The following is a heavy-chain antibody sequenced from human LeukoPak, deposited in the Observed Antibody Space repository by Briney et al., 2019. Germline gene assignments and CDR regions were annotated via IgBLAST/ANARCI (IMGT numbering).Heavy chain of an antibody. CDR2: FIPIFGTA. V-gene: IGHV1-69*13. Sequence: ASVKVSCKASGGTFSSYAISWVRQAPGQGLEWMGGFIPIFGTANYAQKFQGRVTITADESTSTAYMELSSLRSEDTAVYYCARERSSSSWENWFDPWGQGTLVTVSS. D-gene: IGHD6-13*01. CDR3: ARERSSSSWENWFDP. CDR1: GGTFSSYA. J-gene: IGHJ5*02.